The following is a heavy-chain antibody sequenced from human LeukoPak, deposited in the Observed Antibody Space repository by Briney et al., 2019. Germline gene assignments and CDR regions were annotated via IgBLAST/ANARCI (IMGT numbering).Heavy chain of an antibody. CDR1: GFTFSDYY. CDR3: ARAFRVAGTYQPAY. J-gene: IGHJ4*02. D-gene: IGHD6-19*01. CDR2: ISSSSYT. V-gene: IGHV3-11*06. Sequence: KPGGSLRLSCAASGFTFSDYYMSWIRQAPGKGLEWVSYISSSSYTNYADSVRGRFTISRDNAKNSLYLQMNSLRAEDTAVYYCARAFRVAGTYQPAYWGQGTLVTVSS.